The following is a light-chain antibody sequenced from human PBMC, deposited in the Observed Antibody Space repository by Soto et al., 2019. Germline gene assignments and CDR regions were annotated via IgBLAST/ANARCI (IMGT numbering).Light chain of an antibody. V-gene: IGLV1-51*01. CDR3: GSWDSSSTYV. J-gene: IGLJ1*01. CDR2: DDD. CDR1: SSNIGGNS. Sequence: QSVLTQPPSVSAAPGQRVTISCSGSSSNIGGNSVSWYQQLPGTAPKLLIYDDDKRPSGIPDRFSGSKSGTSATLGITGFQTGDEADHYCGSWDSSSTYVFGTGTKVTVL.